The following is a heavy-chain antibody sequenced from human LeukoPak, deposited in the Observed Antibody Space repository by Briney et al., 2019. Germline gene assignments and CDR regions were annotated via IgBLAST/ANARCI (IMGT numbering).Heavy chain of an antibody. CDR3: AKGMAAVPFDY. V-gene: IGHV3-23*01. CDR1: GFTFSSYA. Sequence: GGSLRLSCAASGFTFSSYAMSWVRQAPGKGLELVLAISGSGGSTYYADSVKGRFTISRDNSKNTLYLQMNSLRAEDTAVYYCAKGMAAVPFDYWGQGTLVTVSS. CDR2: ISGSGGST. J-gene: IGHJ4*02. D-gene: IGHD6-13*01.